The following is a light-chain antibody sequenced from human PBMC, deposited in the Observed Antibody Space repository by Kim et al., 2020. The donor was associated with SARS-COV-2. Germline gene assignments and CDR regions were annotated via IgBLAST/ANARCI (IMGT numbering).Light chain of an antibody. J-gene: IGLJ3*02. V-gene: IGLV3-1*01. CDR1: KLGLKY. CDR3: QAWDSSNGV. CDR2: QDN. Sequence: SYELTQPPSVSVSPGQTASITCSGAKLGLKYVCWYQQKPGQSPVVVIYQDNKRPSGSPERFSGSNSGNTATLTISGTQAMDEADYYCQAWDSSNGVFGGGTQLTVL.